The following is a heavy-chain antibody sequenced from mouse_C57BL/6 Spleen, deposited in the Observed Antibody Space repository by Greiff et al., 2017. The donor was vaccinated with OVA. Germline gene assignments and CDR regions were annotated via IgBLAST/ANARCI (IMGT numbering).Heavy chain of an antibody. D-gene: IGHD2-4*01. CDR1: GYTFTSYW. CDR2: INPSNGGT. CDR3: ARWEFYDYDRLYFDC. V-gene: IGHV1-53*01. Sequence: QVQLQQPGTELVKPGASVKLSCKASGYTFTSYWMHWVKQRPGQGLEWIGNINPSNGGTHYNEKFKSKATLTVDKSSSTAYMQLSSLTSEDSAVYYCARWEFYDYDRLYFDCWGQGTTLTVSS. J-gene: IGHJ2*01.